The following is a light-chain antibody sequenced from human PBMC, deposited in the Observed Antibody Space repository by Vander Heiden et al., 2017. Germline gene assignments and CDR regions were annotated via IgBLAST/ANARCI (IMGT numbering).Light chain of an antibody. V-gene: IGKV1-16*01. CDR1: QDISNY. J-gene: IGKJ4*01. CDR3: QQNHISPRT. Sequence: DIQMTQSPSSLSASVGDRVTITCRASQDISNYVDWYQQKPGKAPKSLIYGASSLKSGVPSRFSGSGSGTVFTLTISSLQTEDFATYYCQQNHISPRTFGGGTKVEIK. CDR2: GAS.